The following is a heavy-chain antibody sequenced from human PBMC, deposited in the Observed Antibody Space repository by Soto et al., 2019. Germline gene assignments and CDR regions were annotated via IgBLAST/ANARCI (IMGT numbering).Heavy chain of an antibody. J-gene: IGHJ4*02. CDR2: VYRTGST. V-gene: IGHV4-4*02. D-gene: IGHD6-13*01. CDR1: GGSISTSNW. CDR3: ARGSSWWDQFVDY. Sequence: SETLSLTCAVSGGSISTSNWWSWVRQPPGKGLEWIGEVYRTGSTTYNPSLESRLTISVDKSKNQFSLKLSSVTAADTAVYYCARGSSWWDQFVDYWGQGTLVTVSS.